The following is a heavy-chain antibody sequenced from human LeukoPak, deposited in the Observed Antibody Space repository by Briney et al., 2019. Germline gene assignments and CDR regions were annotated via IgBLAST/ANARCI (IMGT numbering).Heavy chain of an antibody. J-gene: IGHJ5*02. V-gene: IGHV4-59*01. D-gene: IGHD2-15*01. CDR1: GGSINNYY. Sequence: SETLSLTCAVSGGSINNYYWSWIRQPPGKGLEWIRYIYYSGSTNYNPSLKSRVTISIDTSKNRFSLNLSSVTAADTAVYYCAREVGDSDSDNWFDPWGQGTLVTVSS. CDR2: IYYSGST. CDR3: AREVGDSDSDNWFDP.